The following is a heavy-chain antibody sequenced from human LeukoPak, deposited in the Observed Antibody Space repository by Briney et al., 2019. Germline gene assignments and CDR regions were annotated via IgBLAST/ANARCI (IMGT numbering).Heavy chain of an antibody. CDR3: ARGPPAVINPVYYYYGMDV. J-gene: IGHJ6*02. CDR2: INHSGST. D-gene: IGHD3-16*02. V-gene: IGHV4-34*01. CDR1: GGSFSGYY. Sequence: PSETLSLTCAVYGGSFSGYYWSWIRQPPGKGLEWIGEINHSGSTNYNPSLKSRVTISVDTSKNQFSLKLSSVTAADTAVYYCARGPPAVINPVYYYYGMDVWGQGTTVTVSS.